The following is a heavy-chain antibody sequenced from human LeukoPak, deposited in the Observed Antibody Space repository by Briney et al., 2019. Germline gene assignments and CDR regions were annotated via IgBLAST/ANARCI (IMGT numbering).Heavy chain of an antibody. D-gene: IGHD6-13*01. Sequence: SETLSLTCTVSGGSISSSSYYWGWIRQPPGKGLEWIGSIYYSGSTYYNPSLKSRVTISVDTFKNQFSLKLSSVTAADTAVYYCARLGIAAAAYYFDYWGQGTLVTVSS. J-gene: IGHJ4*02. CDR1: GGSISSSSYY. V-gene: IGHV4-39*01. CDR3: ARLGIAAAAYYFDY. CDR2: IYYSGST.